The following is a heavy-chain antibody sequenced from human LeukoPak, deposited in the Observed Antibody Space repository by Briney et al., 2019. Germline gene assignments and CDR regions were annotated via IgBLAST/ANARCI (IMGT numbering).Heavy chain of an antibody. D-gene: IGHD3-3*01. V-gene: IGHV3-48*01. CDR2: ISSSSSTI. CDR1: GFTFSSYS. CDR3: AKRDGFSGGSMDS. J-gene: IGHJ4*02. Sequence: GGSLRLSCAASGFTFSSYSMNWVRQAPGKGLEWVSYISSSSSTIYYADSVKGRFTISRDNSRNRVFLQMSSLRAEDTAVYYCAKRDGFSGGSMDSWGQGTLVTVSS.